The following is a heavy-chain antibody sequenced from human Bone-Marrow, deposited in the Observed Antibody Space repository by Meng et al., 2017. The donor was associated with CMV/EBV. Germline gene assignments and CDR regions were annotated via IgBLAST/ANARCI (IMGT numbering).Heavy chain of an antibody. D-gene: IGHD2-15*01. CDR2: INPSGGST. Sequence: ASVKVSCKASGYTFTSYYMHWVRQAPGQGLEWMGIINPSGGSTTYAQKFQGRVTMTRNTSTSTVYMELNRLRSEDKAVYYLARGGNIVVVVAATLADYWGQGTLVTVSS. V-gene: IGHV1-46*01. J-gene: IGHJ4*02. CDR1: GYTFTSYY. CDR3: ARGGNIVVVVAATLADY.